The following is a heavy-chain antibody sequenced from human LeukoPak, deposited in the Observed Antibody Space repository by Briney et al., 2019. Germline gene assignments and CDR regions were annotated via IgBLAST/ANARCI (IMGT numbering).Heavy chain of an antibody. D-gene: IGHD3-22*01. V-gene: IGHV3-13*01. CDR1: GFTFSNSD. CDR2: IGTSDDT. J-gene: IGHJ4*02. Sequence: GGSLRLSCAASGFTFSNSDMHWVRQAAGKSLEWVSAIGTSDDTYYPDSVKGRFTISRENAKNSLYLQMNSLRAGDTAVYYCARADKGGYYDYWGQGTLVTVSS. CDR3: ARADKGGYYDY.